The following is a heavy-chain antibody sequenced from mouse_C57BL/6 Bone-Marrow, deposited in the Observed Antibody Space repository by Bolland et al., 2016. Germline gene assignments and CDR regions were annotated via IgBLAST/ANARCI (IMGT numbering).Heavy chain of an antibody. CDR2: T. V-gene: IGHV10-1*01. Sequence: TYYADSVKDRFTISRDDSESMLYLQMNNLKTEDTAMYYCVRQRDYGNFPTVVFDVWGQGTLV. D-gene: IGHD2-1*01. CDR3: VRQRDYGNFPTVVFDV. J-gene: IGHJ3*01.